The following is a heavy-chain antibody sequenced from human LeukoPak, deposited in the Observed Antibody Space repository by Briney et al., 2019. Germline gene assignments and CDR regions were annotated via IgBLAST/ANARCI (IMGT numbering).Heavy chain of an antibody. CDR2: IYYSGST. CDR1: GGSVSSGSYY. D-gene: IGHD2-8*01. Sequence: PSETLSLTCTVSGGSVSSGSYYWSWIRQPPGKGLEWIGYIYYSGSTNYNPSLKSRVTISVDTSKNQFSLKLSSVTAADTAVYYCARGACTNGVCYRYYYYYYGMDVWGQGTTVTVSS. J-gene: IGHJ6*02. V-gene: IGHV4-61*01. CDR3: ARGACTNGVCYRYYYYYYGMDV.